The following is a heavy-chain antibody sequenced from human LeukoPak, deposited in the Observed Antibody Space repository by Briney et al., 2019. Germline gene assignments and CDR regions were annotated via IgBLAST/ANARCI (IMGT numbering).Heavy chain of an antibody. V-gene: IGHV4-39*07. CDR3: ARPKYSSSWYFDY. D-gene: IGHD6-13*01. Sequence: SETLSLTCTVSGGSISSSSYYWGWIRQPPGKGLEWIGSIYYSGSTNYNPSLKSRVTISVDTSKNQFSLKLSSATAADTALYYCARPKYSSSWYFDYWGQGTLVTVSS. J-gene: IGHJ4*02. CDR2: IYYSGST. CDR1: GGSISSSSYY.